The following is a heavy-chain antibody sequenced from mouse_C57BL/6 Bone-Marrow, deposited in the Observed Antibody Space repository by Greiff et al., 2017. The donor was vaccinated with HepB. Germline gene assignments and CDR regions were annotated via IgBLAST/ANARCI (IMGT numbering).Heavy chain of an antibody. V-gene: IGHV1-69*01. D-gene: IGHD2-5*01. CDR2: IDPSDSYT. Sequence: QVQLQQPGAELVMPGASVKLSCKASGYTFTSYWMHWVKQRPGQGLEWIGEIDPSDSYTNYNQKFKGKSTLTVDKSSSTAYMELRSLTSEDSAVYFCARSKYYSNPAWFAYWGQGTLVTVSA. CDR3: ARSKYYSNPAWFAY. CDR1: GYTFTSYW. J-gene: IGHJ3*01.